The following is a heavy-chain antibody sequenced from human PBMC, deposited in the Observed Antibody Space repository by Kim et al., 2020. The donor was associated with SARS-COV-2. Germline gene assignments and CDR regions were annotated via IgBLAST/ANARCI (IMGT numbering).Heavy chain of an antibody. D-gene: IGHD6-13*01. CDR3: AEGRANRHRSIAAAGQ. CDR2: ISYDGSNK. V-gene: IGHV3-30*04. Sequence: GGSLRLSCAASGFTFSSYAMHWVRQAPGKGLEWVAVISYDGSNKYYADSVKGRFTISRDNSKNTLYLQMNSLRAEDTAVYYCAEGRANRHRSIAAAGQRGQGTLVTVSS. CDR1: GFTFSSYA. J-gene: IGHJ4*02.